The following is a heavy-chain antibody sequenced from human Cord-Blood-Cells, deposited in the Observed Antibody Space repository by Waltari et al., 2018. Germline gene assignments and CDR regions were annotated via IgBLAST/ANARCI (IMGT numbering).Heavy chain of an antibody. D-gene: IGHD6-19*01. CDR1: GYTFTGYY. Sequence: QVQLVQSGADVKKPGASVKVSCKASGYTFTGYYMHWVRQAPGQGLEWMGWINPNSGGTNYAQKFQGWVTMTRDTSISTAYMELSRLRSDDTAVYYCARGEKYSSGWYHFDYWGQGTLVTVSS. CDR3: ARGEKYSSGWYHFDY. CDR2: INPNSGGT. J-gene: IGHJ4*02. V-gene: IGHV1-2*04.